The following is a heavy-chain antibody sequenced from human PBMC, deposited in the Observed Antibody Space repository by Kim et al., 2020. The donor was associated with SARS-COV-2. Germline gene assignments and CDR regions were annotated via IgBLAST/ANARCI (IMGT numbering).Heavy chain of an antibody. CDR1: GYTFTSYG. D-gene: IGHD3-9*01. CDR3: AREGAVRYFDWLPFDP. Sequence: ASVKVSCKASGYTFTSYGISWVRQAPGQGLEWMGWISAYNGNTNYAQKLQGRVTMTTDTSTSTAYMELRSLRSDDTAVYYCAREGAVRYFDWLPFDPWGQGPLVTVSS. J-gene: IGHJ5*02. V-gene: IGHV1-18*01. CDR2: ISAYNGNT.